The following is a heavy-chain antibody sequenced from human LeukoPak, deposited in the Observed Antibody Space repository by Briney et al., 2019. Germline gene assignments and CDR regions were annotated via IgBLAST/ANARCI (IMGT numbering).Heavy chain of an antibody. CDR1: GYSFSTYW. CDR2: IYPGDSDT. CDR3: SRGSSGKNWFDP. V-gene: IGHV5-51*01. D-gene: IGHD3-10*01. Sequence: GGSLQISCEASGYSFSTYWIGWVRQLPGKGLEWRGIIYPGDSDTRYSPSFQGHVTISADKSISTAYLQWSSLKASDTAMYYCSRGSSGKNWFDPWGQGTLVTVSS. J-gene: IGHJ5*02.